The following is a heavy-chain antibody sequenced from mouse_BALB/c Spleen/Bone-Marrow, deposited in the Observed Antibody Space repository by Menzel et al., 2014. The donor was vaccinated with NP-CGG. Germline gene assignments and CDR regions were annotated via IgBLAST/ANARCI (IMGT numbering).Heavy chain of an antibody. CDR2: VNPNDGGS. CDR3: AREDDYYAMDY. V-gene: IGHV1-26*01. CDR1: GYSFTGYY. J-gene: IGHJ4*01. Sequence: EVQLVESGPDLVKPGASVKISCKASGYSFTGYYMHWVKQSHGKSLEWIGRVNPNDGGSSSSQKFKAKAILTVDKSSSTAYMELRSLTSEDSAVYYCAREDDYYAMDYWGQGTSVTVSS.